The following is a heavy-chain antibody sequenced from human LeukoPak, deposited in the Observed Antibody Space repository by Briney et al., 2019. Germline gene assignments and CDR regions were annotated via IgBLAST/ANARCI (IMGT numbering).Heavy chain of an antibody. D-gene: IGHD2-8*01. J-gene: IGHJ4*02. CDR3: SRENGAFSPFGY. V-gene: IGHV4-4*02. CDR1: GGSITSTNW. CDR2: VSLSGLT. Sequence: SGTLSLTCGVSGGSITSTNWRSWVRQPPGQGLEWIGEVSLSGLTNYNPSLSSRVIMALDTSKNHLSLNLTSVTAADTAVYYCSRENGAFSPFGYWGQGTLVTAPS.